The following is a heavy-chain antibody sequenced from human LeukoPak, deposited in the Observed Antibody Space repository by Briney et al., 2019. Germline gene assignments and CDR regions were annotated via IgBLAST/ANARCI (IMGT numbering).Heavy chain of an antibody. CDR2: ISYDGSNK. Sequence: GGSLRLSCAASGFTFSSYGMHWVRQAPGKGLEWVAVISYDGSNKYYADSVKGRFTISRDNSKNTLYLQMNSLRAEDTAVYYCARDGFGFGELPPYARTEAFDYWGQGTLVTVSS. CDR1: GFTFSSYG. CDR3: ARDGFGFGELPPYARTEAFDY. D-gene: IGHD3-10*01. V-gene: IGHV3-30*03. J-gene: IGHJ4*02.